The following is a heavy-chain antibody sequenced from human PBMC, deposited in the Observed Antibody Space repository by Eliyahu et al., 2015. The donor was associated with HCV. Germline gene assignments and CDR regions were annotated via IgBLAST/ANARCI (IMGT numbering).Heavy chain of an antibody. D-gene: IGHD1-26*01. CDR2: XYWDDDK. V-gene: IGHV2-5*02. J-gene: IGHJ4*02. CDR1: DFSLSTRGVG. Sequence: QITLKESGPTLVKPTQTLTLTCTFSDFSLSTRGVGVGWIRQPPGKALEWLALXYWDDDKRYSPSLKSRLTITKDTSKNQVVLTLTNMDPVDTATYYCAHRLLEVGGGSSPWGYWGQGTLVTVSS. CDR3: AHRLLEVGGGSSPWGY.